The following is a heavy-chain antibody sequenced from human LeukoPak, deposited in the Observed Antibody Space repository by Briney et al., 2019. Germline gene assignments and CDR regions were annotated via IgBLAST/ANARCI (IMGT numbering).Heavy chain of an antibody. V-gene: IGHV1-8*03. CDR3: AAEGLRYFDWLQPVVDV. Sequence: ASVKVSCKASGYTFTSYDINWVRQATGQGLEWMGWMNPNSGNTGYAQKFQGRVTITRNTSISTAYMELSSLRSEDTAVYYCAAEGLRYFDWLQPVVDVWGKGTTVTVSS. J-gene: IGHJ6*04. D-gene: IGHD3-9*01. CDR1: GYTFTSYD. CDR2: MNPNSGNT.